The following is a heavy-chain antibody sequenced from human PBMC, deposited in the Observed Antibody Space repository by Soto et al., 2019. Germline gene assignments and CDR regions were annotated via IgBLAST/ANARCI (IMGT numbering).Heavy chain of an antibody. CDR3: AREYDSEPFDI. CDR1: GYTFTSYY. D-gene: IGHD3-16*01. J-gene: IGHJ3*02. V-gene: IGHV1-18*04. Sequence: ASVKVSCKASGYTFTSYYMHWVRQAPGQGLEWMGWISAYNGNTNYAQKLQGRVTMTTDTSTSTAYMELRSLRSDDTAVYYCAREYDSEPFDIWGQGTMVTVSS. CDR2: ISAYNGNT.